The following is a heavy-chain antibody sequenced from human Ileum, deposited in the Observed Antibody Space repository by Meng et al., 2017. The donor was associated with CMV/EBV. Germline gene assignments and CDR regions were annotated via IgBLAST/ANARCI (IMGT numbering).Heavy chain of an antibody. Sequence: VQRLELWGRWVTPGGSMSLCCVASGCTVKSSYMAWVRQAPGKGVECVSEIYAGGSTNYADCVKGRFIISSDNSKNTLYLQMNSLRADDTAVYYCASPQLGVTKESDYWGQGTLVTVSS. CDR2: IYAGGST. D-gene: IGHD7-27*01. V-gene: IGHV3-66*01. CDR3: ASPQLGVTKESDY. CDR1: GCTVKSSY. J-gene: IGHJ4*02.